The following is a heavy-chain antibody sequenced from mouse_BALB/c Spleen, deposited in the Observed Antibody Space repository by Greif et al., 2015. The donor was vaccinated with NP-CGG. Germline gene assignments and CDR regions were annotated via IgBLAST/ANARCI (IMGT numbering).Heavy chain of an antibody. CDR3: ARDYYGSSYWYFDV. CDR2: ISNLAYSI. Sequence: EVHLVESGGGLVQPGGSRKLSCAASGFTFSDYGMAWVRQAPGKGPEWVAFISNLAYSIYYADTVTGRFTISRENAKNTLYLEMSNLRSEDTAMYYCARDYYGSSYWYFDVWGAGTTVTVSS. V-gene: IGHV5-15*02. D-gene: IGHD1-1*01. J-gene: IGHJ1*01. CDR1: GFTFSDYG.